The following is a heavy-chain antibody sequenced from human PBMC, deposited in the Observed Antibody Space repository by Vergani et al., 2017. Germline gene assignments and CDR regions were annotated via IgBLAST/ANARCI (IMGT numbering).Heavy chain of an antibody. CDR3: AKTPYSSSSSYFDY. D-gene: IGHD6-6*01. Sequence: EVQLLESGGGLVQPGGSLRLSCAASGFTFSSYAMSWVRQAPGKGLEWVSAISGSGGSTYYADSVKGRFTISRDNSKNTRYLQVNSLRAEDTAVYYCAKTPYSSSSSYFDYWGQGTLVTVSS. CDR2: ISGSGGST. V-gene: IGHV3-23*01. J-gene: IGHJ4*02. CDR1: GFTFSSYA.